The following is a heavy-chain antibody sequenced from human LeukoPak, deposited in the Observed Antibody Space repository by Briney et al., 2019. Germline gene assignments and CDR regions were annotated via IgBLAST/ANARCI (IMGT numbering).Heavy chain of an antibody. Sequence: SETLSLTCTVSGGSISSYYWSWVRQPPGKGLEWIGYIYYTGTTNYNPSLKSRVTISVDTSKNQFSLKLSSVTAADTAVYYCATTQLEYSSSLLFDYWGQGTLVTVSS. J-gene: IGHJ4*02. D-gene: IGHD6-13*01. V-gene: IGHV4-59*01. CDR2: IYYTGTT. CDR1: GGSISSYY. CDR3: ATTQLEYSSSLLFDY.